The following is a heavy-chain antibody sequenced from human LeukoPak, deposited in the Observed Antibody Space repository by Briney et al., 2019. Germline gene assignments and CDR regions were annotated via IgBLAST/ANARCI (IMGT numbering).Heavy chain of an antibody. CDR3: ARDPRAYCGGDCYSRYYYYYGMDV. V-gene: IGHV1-8*01. CDR2: MNPNSGNT. Sequence: GASVKVSCKASGYTFTSYDINWVRQATGQGLEWTGWMNPNSGNTGYAQKFQGRVTMTRNTSISTAYMELSSLRSEDTAVYYCARDPRAYCGGDCYSRYYYYYGMDVWGQGTTVTVSS. D-gene: IGHD2-21*02. CDR1: GYTFTSYD. J-gene: IGHJ6*02.